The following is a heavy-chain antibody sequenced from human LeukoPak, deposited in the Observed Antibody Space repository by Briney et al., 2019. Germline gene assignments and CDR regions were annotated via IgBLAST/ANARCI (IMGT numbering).Heavy chain of an antibody. CDR1: GGTFSSYA. V-gene: IGHV1-69*13. CDR3: ARDPDHYYDSSGFYLGAFDI. J-gene: IGHJ3*02. Sequence: GASVKVSCKASGGTFSSYAISWVRQAPGQGLEWMGGIIPIFGTANYAQKFQGRVTITADESTSTAYMELSSLRSEDTAVYYCARDPDHYYDSSGFYLGAFDIWGQGTMVTVSS. CDR2: IIPIFGTA. D-gene: IGHD3-22*01.